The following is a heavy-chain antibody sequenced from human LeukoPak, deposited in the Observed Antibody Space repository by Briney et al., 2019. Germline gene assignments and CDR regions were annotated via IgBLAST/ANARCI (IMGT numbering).Heavy chain of an antibody. V-gene: IGHV3-9*01. J-gene: IGHJ4*02. CDR1: GFTFDDYA. CDR3: AKDMWGSKKDSSGCGSFDY. CDR2: ISWNSGSI. Sequence: GGSLRLSCAASGFTFDDYAMHWVRQAPGKGLEWVSGISWNSGSIGYADSVKGRFTISRDNAKNSLYLQMNSLRAEDTALYYCAKDMWGSKKDSSGCGSFDYWGQGTLVTVSS. D-gene: IGHD3-22*01.